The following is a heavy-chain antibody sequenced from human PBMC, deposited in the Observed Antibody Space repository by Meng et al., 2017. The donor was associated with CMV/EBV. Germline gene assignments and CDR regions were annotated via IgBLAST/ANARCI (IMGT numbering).Heavy chain of an antibody. CDR2: MNPNSGNT. CDR1: GYTFTSYD. D-gene: IGHD6-6*01. J-gene: IGHJ6*02. Sequence: ASVKVSCKASGYTFTSYDINWVRQATGQGLEWMGWMNPNSGNTGYAQKFQGRVTMTRNTSISTAYMELSSLRSEDTAVYYCARRSSIAARLSRPNYYYGVDVWGQGTTVTVSS. CDR3: ARRSSIAARLSRPNYYYGVDV. V-gene: IGHV1-8*01.